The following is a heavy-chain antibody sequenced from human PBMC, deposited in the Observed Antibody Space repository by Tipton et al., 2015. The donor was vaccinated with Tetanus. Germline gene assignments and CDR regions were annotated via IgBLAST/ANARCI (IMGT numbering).Heavy chain of an antibody. V-gene: IGHV3-33*01. D-gene: IGHD2-15*01. J-gene: IGHJ4*02. CDR1: GFTFSSYG. Sequence: SGFTFSSYGMHWVRQAPGKGLEWVAVIWYDGSNKYYADSVKGRFTISRDNSKNALYLQMNSLRAEDTAVYYCARKDCSGGSCYSGIWGQGTLVTVSS. CDR2: IWYDGSNK. CDR3: ARKDCSGGSCYSGI.